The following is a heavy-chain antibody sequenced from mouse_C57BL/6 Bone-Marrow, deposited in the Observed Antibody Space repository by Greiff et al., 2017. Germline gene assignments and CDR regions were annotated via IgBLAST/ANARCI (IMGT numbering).Heavy chain of an antibody. V-gene: IGHV2-3*01. CDR1: GFSLPSYG. Sequence: QVQLKESGPGLVAPSPSLSITCTASGFSLPSYGVSWVRQPPGKGLEWLGVIWGDGSTNYHSALISRPSIRKDNSRRQDFLILNSLHTDDTATYYCTKRNYYSPKWYFDVWGTGTTVTVSS. J-gene: IGHJ1*03. CDR3: TKRNYYSPKWYFDV. D-gene: IGHD1-1*01. CDR2: IWGDGST.